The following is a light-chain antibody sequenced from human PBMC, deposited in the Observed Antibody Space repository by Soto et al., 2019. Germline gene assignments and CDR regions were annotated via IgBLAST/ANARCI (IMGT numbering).Light chain of an antibody. CDR3: EQYNDWPPWT. Sequence: EIVMTQSPATLSVSPGESATLSCRASQSVSSNLALYQQKPGQAPRLLIYGASTLATGIPARLSGSGSGTVFTLTTSGLQSEDFAVYYCEQYNDWPPWTFGTGTKVEIK. CDR2: GAS. J-gene: IGKJ1*01. V-gene: IGKV3-15*01. CDR1: QSVSSN.